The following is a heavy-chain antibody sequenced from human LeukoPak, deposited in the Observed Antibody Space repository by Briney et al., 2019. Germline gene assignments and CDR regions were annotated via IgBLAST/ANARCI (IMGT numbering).Heavy chain of an antibody. D-gene: IGHD2-2*01. J-gene: IGHJ6*03. CDR1: GYTFTSYG. V-gene: IGHV1-18*01. Sequence: GASVNVSCKPSGYTFTSYGISWVRQAPGQGLEWMGWISASNRNTNYVQKLQGRVTMTTDTSTSTDYMALRSLRSDDTAVYYCARGAAAPGTYYYYYMDVWGKGTTVTVS. CDR3: ARGAAAPGTYYYYYMDV. CDR2: ISASNRNT.